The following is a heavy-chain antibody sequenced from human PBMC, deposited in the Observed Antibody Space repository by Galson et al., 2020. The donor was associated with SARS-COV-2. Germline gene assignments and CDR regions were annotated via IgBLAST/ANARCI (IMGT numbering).Heavy chain of an antibody. CDR3: AKEGKYDSTSYYYYGRDV. D-gene: IGHD6-6*01. CDR2: ISDSGGST. Sequence: GGSLRLSCAASGFTFSSYAMSWVRQAPGKGLEWVSAISDSGGSTYYADSVKGRFTISRDNSKNTLYLQMNSLRAEDTAVYYCAKEGKYDSTSYYYYGRDVWGQGSTVTFSS. J-gene: IGHJ6*02. CDR1: GFTFSSYA. V-gene: IGHV3-23*01.